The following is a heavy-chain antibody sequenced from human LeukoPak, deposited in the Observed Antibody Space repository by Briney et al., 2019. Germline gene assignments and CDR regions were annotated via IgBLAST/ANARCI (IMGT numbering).Heavy chain of an antibody. CDR3: ARCHARSGGSWGADV. Sequence: GGSLRLSCAASGFTFSSYSMNWVRQAPGKGLEWVSSISSSSSYIYYADSVKGRFTISIDNAKNSLYLQMNSLRAEDTAVYYCARCHARSGGSWGADVWGQGTTVTVSS. J-gene: IGHJ6*02. CDR2: ISSSSSYI. V-gene: IGHV3-21*01. D-gene: IGHD2-15*01. CDR1: GFTFSSYS.